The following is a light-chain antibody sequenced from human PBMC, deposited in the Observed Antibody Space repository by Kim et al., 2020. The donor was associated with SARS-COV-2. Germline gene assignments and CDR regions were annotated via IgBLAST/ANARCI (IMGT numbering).Light chain of an antibody. CDR2: KAS. CDR3: QQYSSYVT. Sequence: DIQMTQSPSTLSAAVGDRVTITCRASQTINSWLAWYQQKPGRAPKLLIYKASTLESGVPSRFSGSESGTEFTLTISSLQPDDFATYWCQQYSSYVTFGQGTKVDSK. J-gene: IGKJ1*01. CDR1: QTINSW. V-gene: IGKV1-5*03.